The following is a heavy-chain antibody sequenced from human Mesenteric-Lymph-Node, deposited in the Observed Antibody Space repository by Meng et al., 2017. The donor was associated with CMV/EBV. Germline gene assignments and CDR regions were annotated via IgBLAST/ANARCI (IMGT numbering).Heavy chain of an antibody. D-gene: IGHD4-11*01. CDR2: IWYDGSNK. CDR3: AKGGNDYSNFLDY. Sequence: GGSLRLSCVGSGFTFSNYGIHWVRQAPGKGLEWVALIWYDGSNKYYADSVKGRFTISRDNSRNTLYLQMNSLRAEDTAVYYCAKGGNDYSNFLDYWSQGTLVTVSS. CDR1: GFTFSNYG. V-gene: IGHV3-33*06. J-gene: IGHJ4*02.